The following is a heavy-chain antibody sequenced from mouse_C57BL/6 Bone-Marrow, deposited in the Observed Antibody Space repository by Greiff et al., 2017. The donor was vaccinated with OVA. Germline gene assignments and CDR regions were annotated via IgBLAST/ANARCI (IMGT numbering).Heavy chain of an antibody. CDR3: ARRNYGSSYWYFDV. J-gene: IGHJ1*03. CDR1: GYTFTSYG. V-gene: IGHV1-81*01. Sequence: VQRVESGAELARPGASVKLSCKASGYTFTSYGISWVKQRTGQGLEWIGEIYPRSGNTYYNEKFKGKATLTADKSSSTAYMELRSLTSEDSAVYFCARRNYGSSYWYFDVWGTGTTVTVSS. D-gene: IGHD1-1*01. CDR2: IYPRSGNT.